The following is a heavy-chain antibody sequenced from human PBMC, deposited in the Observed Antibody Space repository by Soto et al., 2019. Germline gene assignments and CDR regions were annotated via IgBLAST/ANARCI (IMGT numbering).Heavy chain of an antibody. CDR3: ARHPTHTELNAYATHCFDY. Sequence: QLQLQESGPGLVKPSETLSLTCTVSGVSITRTFSYWGWIRQPPGKGLEWIGSVYYTGTTNYKPSLGSRVTISLHTSKTTFSLKLNSVTAADTAVYSCARHPTHTELNAYATHCFDYWGRGTLITVSS. D-gene: IGHD2-2*01. V-gene: IGHV4-39*01. CDR2: VYYTGTT. CDR1: GVSITRTFSY. J-gene: IGHJ4*01.